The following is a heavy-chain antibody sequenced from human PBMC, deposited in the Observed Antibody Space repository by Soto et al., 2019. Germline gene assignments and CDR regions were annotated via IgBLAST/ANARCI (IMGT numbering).Heavy chain of an antibody. CDR2: IRKQANIYTT. CDR3: ARSGSSTSCYDY. J-gene: IGHJ4*02. CDR1: GFTFSDHY. V-gene: IGHV3-72*01. Sequence: GGSLRLSCVGSGFTFSDHYIDWVRQAPGKGLEWVGRIRKQANIYTTHYAASVKGRFTISRDDPKNSLFLQMNSLKTEDTAVYFCARSGSSTSCYDYWGQGTLVTVSS. D-gene: IGHD2-2*01.